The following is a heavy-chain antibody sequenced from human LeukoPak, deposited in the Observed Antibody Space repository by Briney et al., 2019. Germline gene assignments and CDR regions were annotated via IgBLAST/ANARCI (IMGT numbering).Heavy chain of an antibody. CDR2: IYLGYSDT. D-gene: IGHD3-10*01. CDR3: ARQAKDTSGSYWVDY. CDR1: GYDFTTYW. J-gene: IGHJ4*02. V-gene: IGHV5-51*01. Sequence: GESLKISCKGSGYDFTTYWIGWVRQMPGKGLEWMGIIYLGYSDTRYSPSFQGQVTISADKSISTAYLQWSSLRASDTAIYYCARQAKDTSGSYWVDYWGQGTLVTVSS.